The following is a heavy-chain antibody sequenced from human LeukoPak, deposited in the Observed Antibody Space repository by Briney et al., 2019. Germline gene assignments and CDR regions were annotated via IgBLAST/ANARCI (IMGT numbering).Heavy chain of an antibody. CDR1: GGSFSGYY. J-gene: IGHJ4*02. V-gene: IGHV4-34*01. D-gene: IGHD3-3*01. Sequence: PSETLSLTCAVYGGSFSGYYWSWIRQPPGKGLEWIGEINHSGSTNYNPSLKSRVTISVDTSKNQFSLKLSSVTAADTAVYYCARTYYDFWSGYLYYFDYWGRGTLVTVSS. CDR2: INHSGST. CDR3: ARTYYDFWSGYLYYFDY.